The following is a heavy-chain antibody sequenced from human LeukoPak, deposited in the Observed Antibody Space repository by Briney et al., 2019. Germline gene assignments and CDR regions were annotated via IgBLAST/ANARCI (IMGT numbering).Heavy chain of an antibody. J-gene: IGHJ6*04. CDR2: IIPIFGTA. CDR1: GGTFSSYA. CDR3: ARASYCSGGSCYSGDYYGMDV. D-gene: IGHD2-15*01. Sequence: RASVKVSCKASGGTFSSYAISWVRQAPGQGLEWMGGIIPIFGTANYAQKFQGRVTITADESTSTAYMELSSLRSEDTAVYYCARASYCSGGSCYSGDYYGMDVWGKGATVTVSS. V-gene: IGHV1-69*13.